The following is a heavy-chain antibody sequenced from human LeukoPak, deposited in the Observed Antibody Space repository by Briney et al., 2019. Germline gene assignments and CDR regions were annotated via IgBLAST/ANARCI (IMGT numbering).Heavy chain of an antibody. V-gene: IGHV4-59*01. J-gene: IGHJ5*02. Sequence: GGSXXXNYWSWIRQSPGKGLEWIGYIYYSGSTNYNPSLKSRVTISVDTSKNQFSLKLSSVTAADTAVYYCARGRNYDILTGYANWFDPWGQGTLVTVSS. CDR2: IYYSGST. CDR1: GGSXXXNY. CDR3: ARGRNYDILTGYANWFDP. D-gene: IGHD3-9*01.